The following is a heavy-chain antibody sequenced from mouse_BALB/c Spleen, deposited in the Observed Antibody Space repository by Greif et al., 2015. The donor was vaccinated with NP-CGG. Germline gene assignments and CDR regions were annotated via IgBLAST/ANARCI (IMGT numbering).Heavy chain of an antibody. CDR2: ISSGSSTI. Sequence: EVKVVDSGGGLVQPGGSRKLSCAASGFTFGSFGMHWVRQAPEKGLEWVAYISSGSSTIYYADTVKGRFTISRDNPKNTLFLQMTSLRSEDTAMYYCARPAMDYWGQGTSVTVSS. CDR3: ARPAMDY. CDR1: GFTFGSFG. V-gene: IGHV5-17*02. J-gene: IGHJ4*01.